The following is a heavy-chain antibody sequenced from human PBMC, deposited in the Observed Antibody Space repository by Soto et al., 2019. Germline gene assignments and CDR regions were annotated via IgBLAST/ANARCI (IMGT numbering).Heavy chain of an antibody. CDR3: ARSYYDYVWGSYRPTHFDY. Sequence: QVTLKESGPVLVKPTETLTLTCTVSGFSLSNARMGVSWIRQPPGKALEWLAHIFSNDEKSYSTSLKSRLTISKHTSKCQVVLTMTNMDPVDTATYYCARSYYDYVWGSYRPTHFDYWGQGTLVTVSS. D-gene: IGHD3-16*02. J-gene: IGHJ4*02. V-gene: IGHV2-26*01. CDR1: GFSLSNARMG. CDR2: IFSNDEK.